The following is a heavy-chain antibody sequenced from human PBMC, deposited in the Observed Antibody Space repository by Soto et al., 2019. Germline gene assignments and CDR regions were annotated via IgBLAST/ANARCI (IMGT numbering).Heavy chain of an antibody. J-gene: IGHJ4*02. CDR3: AGRLTTAASLDY. CDR1: AFTVSNNH. CDR2: VHGGGST. D-gene: IGHD3-16*01. V-gene: IGHV3-53*01. Sequence: VQLVESGGGLIQPGGSLRPSCAASAFTVSNNHMTWVRQAAGKGLELVSFVHGGGSTSYADSAKGRFTISRDNSKNTLYLQMDSLRAEDTAIYYCAGRLTTAASLDYWGRGTLVTVSS.